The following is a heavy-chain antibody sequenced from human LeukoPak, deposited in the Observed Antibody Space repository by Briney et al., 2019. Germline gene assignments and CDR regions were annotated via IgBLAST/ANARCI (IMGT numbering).Heavy chain of an antibody. J-gene: IGHJ4*02. CDR3: TTDRDALRY. D-gene: IGHD2-21*02. CDR2: IKSNSEGGTA. V-gene: IGHV3-15*07. CDR1: GFTFTNAW. Sequence: GGSLRLSCTASGFTFTNAWMNWVRQAPGKGLEWVGRIKSNSEGGTADYAAPVEGRFTISRHDSESTMYLQMNSLKTEDTAVYYCTTDRDALRYWGQGTPVTVSS.